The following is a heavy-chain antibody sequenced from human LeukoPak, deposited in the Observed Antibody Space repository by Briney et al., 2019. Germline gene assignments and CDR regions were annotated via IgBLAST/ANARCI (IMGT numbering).Heavy chain of an antibody. CDR1: GFTFSSST. Sequence: GGSLRLSCAASGFTFSSSTMTWVRQAPGKGLEWVSVSHNGGATYYAGSVEGRFTVSRDNSKNTLYLQMDSLRGEDTALYYCTRDLYSDAPDYWGQGTLVTVSS. D-gene: IGHD5-12*01. V-gene: IGHV3-23*01. CDR3: TRDLYSDAPDY. CDR2: SHNGGAT. J-gene: IGHJ4*02.